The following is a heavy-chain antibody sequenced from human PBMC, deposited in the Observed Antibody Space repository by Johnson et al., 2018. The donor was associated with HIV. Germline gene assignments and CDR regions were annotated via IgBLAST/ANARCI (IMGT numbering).Heavy chain of an antibody. Sequence: QVQLVESGGGVVQPGRSLRLSCAASGFTFNNYPLHWVRQAPGKGLEWVAVMSYDGSNKYYADSVKGRFTISRYNSKNTCYLQMNSLRPEDTAVYYCARGREGGTYRGGAFDIWGQGTMVTVSS. CDR1: GFTFNNYP. CDR3: ARGREGGTYRGGAFDI. D-gene: IGHD1-7*01. CDR2: MSYDGSNK. V-gene: IGHV3-30-3*01. J-gene: IGHJ3*02.